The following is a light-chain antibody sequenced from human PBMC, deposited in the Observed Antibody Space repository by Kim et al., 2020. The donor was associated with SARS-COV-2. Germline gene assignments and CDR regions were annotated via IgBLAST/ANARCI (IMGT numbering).Light chain of an antibody. CDR2: AAS. CDR1: QSISSY. CDR3: QQSYSTPYT. V-gene: IGKV1-39*01. J-gene: IGKJ2*01. Sequence: GDRVTITCRASQSISSYLNWYQQKPGKAPKLLMYAASSLQSGVPSRFSGGGSGTDFTLTISSLQPEDFATYHCQQSYSTPYTFGQGTKLEI.